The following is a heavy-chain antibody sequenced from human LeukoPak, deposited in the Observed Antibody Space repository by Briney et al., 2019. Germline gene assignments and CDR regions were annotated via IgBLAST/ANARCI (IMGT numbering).Heavy chain of an antibody. CDR1: GYTFTSDY. CDR2: INPRGGST. J-gene: IGHJ1*01. CDR3: ATGGGFCSSTSCLSGYFQH. V-gene: IGHV1-46*01. Sequence: GASVKVSCKASGYTFTSDYIHWVRQAPGQGLEWMGIINPRGGSTSYAQKFQGRVAITTDESTSTAYMELSSLRSEDTAVYYCATGGGFCSSTSCLSGYFQHWGQGTLVTVSS. D-gene: IGHD2-2*01.